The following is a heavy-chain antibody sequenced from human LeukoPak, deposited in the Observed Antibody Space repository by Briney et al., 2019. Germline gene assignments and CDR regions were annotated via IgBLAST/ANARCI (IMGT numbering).Heavy chain of an antibody. CDR2: ISSSSSTI. D-gene: IGHD6-13*01. CDR1: GFTFSNYA. V-gene: IGHV3-48*02. J-gene: IGHJ6*03. Sequence: GGSLRLSCAASGFTFSNYAMNWVRQAPGKGLEWVSYISSSSSTIYYADSMKGRFTISRDNAKNSLYLQMNSLRDEDTAAYYCKGSSWYNYYYMDVWGKGTTVTVSS. CDR3: KGSSWYNYYYMDV.